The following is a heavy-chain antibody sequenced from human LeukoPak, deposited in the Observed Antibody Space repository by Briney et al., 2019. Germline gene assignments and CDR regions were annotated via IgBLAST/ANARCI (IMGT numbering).Heavy chain of an antibody. V-gene: IGHV5-51*01. CDR1: GYSFTTHW. CDR3: ARRKAVAGVYYFDY. J-gene: IGHJ4*02. CDR2: IYPGDSTT. Sequence: GESLKISCKGSGYSFTTHWIGWARQMPGKGLEWMGIIYPGDSTTIYSPSFQGQVTISADKSISTAYLQWSSLKASDTAMYYCARRKAVAGVYYFDYWGQGTLVTVSS. D-gene: IGHD6-19*01.